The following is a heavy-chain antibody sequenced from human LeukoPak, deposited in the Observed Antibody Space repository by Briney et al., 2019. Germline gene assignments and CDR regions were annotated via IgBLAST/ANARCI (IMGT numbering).Heavy chain of an antibody. J-gene: IGHJ4*02. V-gene: IGHV1-18*04. CDR1: GYTFTSYG. D-gene: IGHD5-18*01. CDR2: ISAYNGNT. Sequence: GASVKVSCKASGYTFTSYGISWVRQAPGQGLEWMGWISAYNGNTNYAQKLQGRVTMTTDTSTSTAYMELRSLRSDDTAVYYCARIPVDTAMADVSLFDYWGRGTLVTVSS. CDR3: ARIPVDTAMADVSLFDY.